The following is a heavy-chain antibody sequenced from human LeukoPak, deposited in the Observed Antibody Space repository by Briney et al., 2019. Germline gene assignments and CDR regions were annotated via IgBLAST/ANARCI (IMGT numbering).Heavy chain of an antibody. CDR3: ARVPLYDRSGYYFDY. V-gene: IGHV3-48*02. Sequence: GGSLRLSCAASRFPFSSYTMHWVRQAPGKGLEWVSYISTSGRAIFYADSVKGRFTISRDNAKNSLFLQMNSLRDEDTAVYYCARVPLYDRSGYYFDYWGLGTLVTVSS. CDR1: RFPFSSYT. J-gene: IGHJ4*02. D-gene: IGHD3-22*01. CDR2: ISTSGRAI.